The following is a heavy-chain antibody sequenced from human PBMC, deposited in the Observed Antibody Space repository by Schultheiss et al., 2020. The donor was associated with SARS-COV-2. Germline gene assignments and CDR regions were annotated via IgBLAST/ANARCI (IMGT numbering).Heavy chain of an antibody. Sequence: GESLKISCAASGFTFSSYGMNWVRQAPGKGLEWVAVIWYDGSNKYYADSVKGRFTISRDNSKNTLYLQMNSLRAEDTAVYYCAKSPINYDILTGPYYYYYMDVWGKGTTVTVSS. D-gene: IGHD3-9*01. CDR3: AKSPINYDILTGPYYYYYMDV. V-gene: IGHV3-33*06. J-gene: IGHJ6*03. CDR1: GFTFSSYG. CDR2: IWYDGSNK.